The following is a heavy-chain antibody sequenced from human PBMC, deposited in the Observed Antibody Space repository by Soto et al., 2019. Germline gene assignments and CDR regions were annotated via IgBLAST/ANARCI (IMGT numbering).Heavy chain of an antibody. CDR1: GGSFSDYY. Sequence: QVQFQQWGAGLLKPSETLSLTCAVYGGSFSDYYWSWIRQPPGKGLEWIGEINQSGSGNYNPSLKSRVTISLDRTKTQFSLRLSSVTAADTAVYYCARVLGARIAASNWFDPWGQGTLVTVSS. CDR3: ARVLGARIAASNWFDP. V-gene: IGHV4-34*01. CDR2: INQSGSG. D-gene: IGHD6-13*01. J-gene: IGHJ5*02.